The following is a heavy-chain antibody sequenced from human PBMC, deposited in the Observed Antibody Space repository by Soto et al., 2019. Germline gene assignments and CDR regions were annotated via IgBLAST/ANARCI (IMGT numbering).Heavy chain of an antibody. CDR2: IYYSGST. V-gene: IGHV4-59*01. J-gene: IGHJ6*02. Sequence: SETLSLTCTVSGGSISSYYWSWIRQPPGKGLEWIGYIYYSGSTNYNPSLKSRVTISVDTSKNQFSLKLSSVTAADTAVYYCARGSYGSGSYYRGYYYYYGMDVWGQGTTVTVSS. D-gene: IGHD3-10*01. CDR1: GGSISSYY. CDR3: ARGSYGSGSYYRGYYYYYGMDV.